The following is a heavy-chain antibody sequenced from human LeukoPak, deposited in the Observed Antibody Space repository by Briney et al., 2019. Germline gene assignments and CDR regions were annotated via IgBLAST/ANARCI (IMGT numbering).Heavy chain of an antibody. V-gene: IGHV4-34*01. J-gene: IGHJ4*02. CDR3: ARLGYCSSTSCHTFDY. CDR2: INHSGST. Sequence: SETLSLTCAVYGGSFSGYYWSWIRQPPGKGLEWIGEINHSGSTNYNPSLKSRVTISVDTSKNQFSLKLSSVTAADTAVYYCARLGYCSSTSCHTFDYWGQGTLVTVSS. CDR1: GGSFSGYY. D-gene: IGHD2-2*02.